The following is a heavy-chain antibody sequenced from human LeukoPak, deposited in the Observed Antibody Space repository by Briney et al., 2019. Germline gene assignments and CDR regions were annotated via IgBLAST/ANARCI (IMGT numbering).Heavy chain of an antibody. J-gene: IGHJ4*02. D-gene: IGHD6-19*01. CDR2: IYTSGST. V-gene: IGHV4-4*07. CDR1: GGSISSYY. Sequence: SETLSLTCTVSGGSISSYYWSWIRQPAGKGLEWIGRIYTSGSTNYNPSLKSRVTMSVDTSKNQFSLKLSSVTAADTAVYYCARGGGAVAGYATPFDYWGQGTLVTVSS. CDR3: ARGGGAVAGYATPFDY.